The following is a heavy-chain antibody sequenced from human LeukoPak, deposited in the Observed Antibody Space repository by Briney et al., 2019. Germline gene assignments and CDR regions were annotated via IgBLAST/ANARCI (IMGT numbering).Heavy chain of an antibody. CDR3: ARDFDWSIAY. CDR2: IRWNDEE. CDR1: GFSLNTRDMN. Sequence: SGPTLVNPTQTLTLTCTFSGFSLNTRDMNVAWIRQPPGKALEWLALIRWNDEEGYSPSLKNRLTITKDTSNNQVVLTMANMDPVDTATYFCARDFDWSIAYWGQGSPVTVSS. J-gene: IGHJ4*02. V-gene: IGHV2-5*01. D-gene: IGHD3-9*01.